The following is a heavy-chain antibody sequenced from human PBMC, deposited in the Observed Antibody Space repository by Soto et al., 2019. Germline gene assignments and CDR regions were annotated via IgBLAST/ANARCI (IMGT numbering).Heavy chain of an antibody. D-gene: IGHD1-1*01. V-gene: IGHV4-61*03. CDR3: ARVERGTATTVVDAFDI. CDR2: MSHRGGT. Sequence: PSETLSLTCAVYGGSVSSGNYYWSWIRQPPGKGLEWIGEMSHRGGTHFNPSLKSRVTISVDTSKSHFSLKMSSVTAADTALYYCARVERGTATTVVDAFDIWGPGTMVT. CDR1: GGSVSSGNYY. J-gene: IGHJ3*02.